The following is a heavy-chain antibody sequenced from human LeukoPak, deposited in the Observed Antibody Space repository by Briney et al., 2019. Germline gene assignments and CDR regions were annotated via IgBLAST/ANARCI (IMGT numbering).Heavy chain of an antibody. CDR3: ARYYYDSSGSFHY. J-gene: IGHJ4*02. D-gene: IGHD3-22*01. CDR1: GYTFTGYY. V-gene: IGHV1-2*02. CDR2: INPNSGDT. Sequence: ASVNVSCKPSGYTFTGYYVHWVRQAPGQGVEWMGWINPNSGDTNYAQTFQGRVTMTRDTSISTASLELSRLRSDDTAVYYCARYYYDSSGSFHYWGQGTLVTVSS.